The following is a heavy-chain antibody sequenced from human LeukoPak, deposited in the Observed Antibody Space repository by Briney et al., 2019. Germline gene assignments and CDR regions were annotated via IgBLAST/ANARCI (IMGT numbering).Heavy chain of an antibody. J-gene: IGHJ4*02. Sequence: PSETLSLTCTVSGGSISSYYWSRIRQPPGKGLEWIGYIYYSGSTNYNPSLKSRVTISVDTSKNQFSLKLSSVTAADTAVYYCARRVAWFGEADPNFDYWGQGTLVTVSS. CDR1: GGSISSYY. CDR2: IYYSGST. D-gene: IGHD3-10*01. V-gene: IGHV4-59*08. CDR3: ARRVAWFGEADPNFDY.